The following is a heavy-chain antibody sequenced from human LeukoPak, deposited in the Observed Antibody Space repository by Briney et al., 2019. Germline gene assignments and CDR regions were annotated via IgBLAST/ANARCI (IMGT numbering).Heavy chain of an antibody. CDR1: GGSISSGDYY. Sequence: SETLYLTCTVSGGSISSGDYYWSWIRQPPGKGLEWIGYIYYSGSTYYNPSLKSRVTISVDTSKNQFSLKLSSVTAADTAVYYCARAGYYDSSGYYPNYYYYGMDVWGQGTTVTVSS. V-gene: IGHV4-30-4*01. CDR3: ARAGYYDSSGYYPNYYYYGMDV. CDR2: IYYSGST. D-gene: IGHD3-22*01. J-gene: IGHJ6*02.